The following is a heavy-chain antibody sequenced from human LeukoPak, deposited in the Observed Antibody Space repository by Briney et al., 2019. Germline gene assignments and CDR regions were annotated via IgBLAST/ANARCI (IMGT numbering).Heavy chain of an antibody. J-gene: IGHJ4*02. CDR3: ATHMDTAMVKAEFDY. Sequence: ASVKVSCKTSGYTFTSYGISWVRQAPGQGLEWMGWISAYNDNTNYAQRLQGRVTMTTVTSTTTAYMELRSLRSDDTAVYYCATHMDTAMVKAEFDYWGQGTLVTVSS. CDR1: GYTFTSYG. D-gene: IGHD5-18*01. CDR2: ISAYNDNT. V-gene: IGHV1-18*01.